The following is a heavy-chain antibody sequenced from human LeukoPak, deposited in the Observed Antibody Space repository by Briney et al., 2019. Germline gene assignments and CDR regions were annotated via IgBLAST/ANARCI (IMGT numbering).Heavy chain of an antibody. CDR1: GFTFSNYW. CDR3: VRDKLTGASRLDY. D-gene: IGHD7-27*01. Sequence: GGSLRPSCAASGFTFSNYWMSWVRQAPGKELEWVANIKQDGSEIYYVDSVKGRFTISRDNAKNSLYLQMNSLRAEDTAVYYCVRDKLTGASRLDYWGQGTLLTVSS. CDR2: IKQDGSEI. V-gene: IGHV3-7*03. J-gene: IGHJ4*02.